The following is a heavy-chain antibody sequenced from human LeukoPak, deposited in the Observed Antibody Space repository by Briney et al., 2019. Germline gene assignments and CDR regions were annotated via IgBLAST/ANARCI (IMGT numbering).Heavy chain of an antibody. Sequence: GGSLRLSCAASGFIFSDYYMSRIRQAPGKGLEWVSYISSSGSTMYYTDSVKGRFTISRDNAKDSLYLQMNSLRAEDTTVYYCARGEVITIFGVDYYYYYYMDVWGKGTTVTVSS. V-gene: IGHV3-11*01. J-gene: IGHJ6*03. CDR2: ISSSGSTM. CDR1: GFIFSDYY. D-gene: IGHD3-3*01. CDR3: ARGEVITIFGVDYYYYYYMDV.